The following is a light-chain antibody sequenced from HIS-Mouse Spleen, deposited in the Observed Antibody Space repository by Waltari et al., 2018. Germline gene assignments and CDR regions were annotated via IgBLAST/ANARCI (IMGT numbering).Light chain of an antibody. V-gene: IGLV2-14*01. J-gene: IGLJ3*02. CDR3: SSYTSSSTLGV. CDR1: SGDVGGYNY. Sequence: QSALTQPASVSGSPGQSITISCTGTSGDVGGYNYVPWYQQHPGKAPKLMIYEVSNRPSGVSNRFSGSKSGNTASLTISGLQAEDEADYYCSSYTSSSTLGVFGGGTKLTVL. CDR2: EVS.